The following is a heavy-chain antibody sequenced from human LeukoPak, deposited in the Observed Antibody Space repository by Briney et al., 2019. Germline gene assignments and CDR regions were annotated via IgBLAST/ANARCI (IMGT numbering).Heavy chain of an antibody. Sequence: PGRSLRLSCAASGFTFSSYGMRWVRQAPGKGLEWVAVISYDGSNKYYADSVKGRFTISRDNSKNTLYLQMNSLRAEDTAVYYCAKGGSSSSYYFDYWGRGTLVTVSS. J-gene: IGHJ4*02. CDR1: GFTFSSYG. D-gene: IGHD6-6*01. CDR3: AKGGSSSSYYFDY. CDR2: ISYDGSNK. V-gene: IGHV3-30*18.